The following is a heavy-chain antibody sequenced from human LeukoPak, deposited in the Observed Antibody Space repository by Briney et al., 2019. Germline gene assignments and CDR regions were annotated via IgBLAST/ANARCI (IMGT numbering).Heavy chain of an antibody. V-gene: IGHV3-21*01. CDR1: GFTFSSYS. Sequence: GGSLRLSCAASGFTFSSYSMNWVRQAPGKGLEWVSSISSSSSYIYYADSVKGRFTISRDNAKNSLYLQMNSLRAEDTAAYYCARDKAEDAFDIWGQGTMVTVSS. D-gene: IGHD1-14*01. CDR3: ARDKAEDAFDI. J-gene: IGHJ3*02. CDR2: ISSSSSYI.